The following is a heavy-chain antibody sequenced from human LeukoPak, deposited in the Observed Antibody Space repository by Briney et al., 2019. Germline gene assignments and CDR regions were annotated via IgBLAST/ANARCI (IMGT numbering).Heavy chain of an antibody. D-gene: IGHD3-10*01. CDR3: ARGSGRFDY. Sequence: SETLSLTCAVYGGSFSGYYWSWIRQPPGKGLEWIGEINHGGSTNYNPSLKSRVTISVDTSKNQFSLKLSSVTAADTAVYYCARGSGRFDYWGQGTLVTVSS. V-gene: IGHV4-34*01. CDR2: INHGGST. J-gene: IGHJ4*02. CDR1: GGSFSGYY.